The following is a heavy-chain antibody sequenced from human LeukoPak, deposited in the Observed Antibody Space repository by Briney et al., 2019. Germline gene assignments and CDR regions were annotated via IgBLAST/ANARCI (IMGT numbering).Heavy chain of an antibody. V-gene: IGHV6-1*01. D-gene: IGHD3-10*01. CDR3: AKDLEYSGSGTPGAFDY. CDR2: TYYRSKWYN. J-gene: IGHJ4*02. CDR1: GDSVSSNSAA. Sequence: SQTLSLTCAISGDSVSSNSAAWNWIRQSPSRGLEWLGRTYYRSKWYNDYAVSVKSRITINPDTSKNQFSLQLNSVTPEDTAVYYCAKDLEYSGSGTPGAFDYWGQGTLVTVSS.